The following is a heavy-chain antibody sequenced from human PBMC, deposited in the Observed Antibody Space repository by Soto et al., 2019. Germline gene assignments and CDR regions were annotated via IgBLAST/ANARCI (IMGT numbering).Heavy chain of an antibody. Sequence: QVQLVESGGGVVEPGRSLRLSCAASGFTFSSYGMHWVRQAPGKGLEWVAVIWYDGSNKYYADSMKGRFTISRDNSYNKLYLQMNRLRAEDTAVYYCASDGSTGTTYFYGMDVWGQGTTVTVSS. J-gene: IGHJ6*02. CDR2: IWYDGSNK. CDR3: ASDGSTGTTYFYGMDV. D-gene: IGHD1-7*01. CDR1: GFTFSSYG. V-gene: IGHV3-33*01.